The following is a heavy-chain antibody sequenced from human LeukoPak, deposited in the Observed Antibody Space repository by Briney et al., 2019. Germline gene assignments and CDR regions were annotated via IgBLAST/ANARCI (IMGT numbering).Heavy chain of an antibody. CDR1: GGSFSGFR. V-gene: IGHV4-34*01. D-gene: IGHD1-26*01. CDR2: INHSGGT. CDR3: AKDRGSGSYADAFDI. Sequence: SETLSLTCAVSGGSFSGFRWHWIRQPPGKGPEWIGEINHSGGTTYNPSLKSRVTISVDTSKIQFSLKLSSVTAEDTAVYYCAKDRGSGSYADAFDIWGQGTMVTVSS. J-gene: IGHJ3*02.